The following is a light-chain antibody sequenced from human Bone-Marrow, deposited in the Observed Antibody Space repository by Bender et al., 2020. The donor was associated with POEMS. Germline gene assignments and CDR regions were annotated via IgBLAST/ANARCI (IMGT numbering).Light chain of an antibody. CDR3: QSYDSSLSGHVV. CDR1: SSNTGSGYD. J-gene: IGLJ2*01. V-gene: IGLV1-40*01. Sequence: QSVLTQPPSVSGAPGQRVTISCTRSSSNTGSGYDINWYQHLPGTAPKLLIYGYNNRPSGVPDRFSGSKSGTSASLAITGLQAEDEAEYYCQSYDSSLSGHVVFGGGTKLTVL. CDR2: GYN.